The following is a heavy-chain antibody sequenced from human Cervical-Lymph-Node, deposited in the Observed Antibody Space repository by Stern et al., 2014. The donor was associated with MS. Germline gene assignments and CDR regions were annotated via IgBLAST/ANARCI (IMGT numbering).Heavy chain of an antibody. CDR2: LSYDGTNK. V-gene: IGHV3-30*04. CDR1: GFIFSSCS. Sequence: QVQLVESGGGVVQPGRSLRLSCAASGFIFSSCSMHWVRQAPGKGLEWVASLSYDGTNKFYVDSVKGRFTVSRDNSKNTLYLHVNSLRPDDTAVYYCTSGRNYDFDSFDIWGQGTMVIVSS. CDR3: TSGRNYDFDSFDI. D-gene: IGHD1-26*01. J-gene: IGHJ3*02.